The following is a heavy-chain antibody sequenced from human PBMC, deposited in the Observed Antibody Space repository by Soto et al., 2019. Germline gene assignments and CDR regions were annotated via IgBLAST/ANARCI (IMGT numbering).Heavy chain of an antibody. CDR2: IIPIFGTA. CDR1: RVAFSKFI. CDR3: AKVRYSSPMGYYYGMDV. D-gene: IGHD6-19*01. Sequence: SVKVSCKASRVAFSKFIVTWVRQAPGRGLEWVGGIIPIFGTANYAQKFQGRVTITADESTSTSYMEVNNLRSEDTAVYYCAKVRYSSPMGYYYGMDVWGQGTTVTVSS. V-gene: IGHV1-69*13. J-gene: IGHJ6*02.